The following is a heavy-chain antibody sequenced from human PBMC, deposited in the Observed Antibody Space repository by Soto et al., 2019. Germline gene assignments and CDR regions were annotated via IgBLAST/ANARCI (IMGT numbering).Heavy chain of an antibody. CDR2: IWYDGSNK. CDR1: GFTFSSYG. V-gene: IGHV3-33*01. J-gene: IGHJ3*02. Sequence: QVQLVESGGGVVQPGRSLRLSCVASGFTFSSYGMHWVRQAPGKGLEWVAVIWYDGSNKYYADSVKGRFTISRDNSKNTLYLQMNSLRAEDTAVYYCARADGAAADDAFDIWGQGTMVTVSS. D-gene: IGHD6-13*01. CDR3: ARADGAAADDAFDI.